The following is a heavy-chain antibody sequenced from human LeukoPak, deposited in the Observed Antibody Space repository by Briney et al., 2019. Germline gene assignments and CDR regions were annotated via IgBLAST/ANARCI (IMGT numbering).Heavy chain of an antibody. CDR3: ARARYYDFWSGYFDY. J-gene: IGHJ4*02. D-gene: IGHD3-3*01. V-gene: IGHV3-74*01. CDR2: INSGGSGT. Sequence: WGSLRLSCAASGFNFASNWMHWVRQTPGKGLMWVSRINSGGSGTSYADSVEGRFTISRDNAKNTLYLQMNSLRVEDTAVYYCARARYYDFWSGYFDYWGQGTLVTVSS. CDR1: GFNFASNW.